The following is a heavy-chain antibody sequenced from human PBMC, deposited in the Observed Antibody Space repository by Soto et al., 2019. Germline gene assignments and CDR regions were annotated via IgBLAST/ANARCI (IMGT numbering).Heavy chain of an antibody. J-gene: IGHJ6*02. CDR3: ARDHLILPAHDFFYGSDV. CDR1: GFTFSMYS. Sequence: LRLSCEVSGFTFSMYSMSWVRQSPGKGLEWVAKIPQDGVDGHYADSVEGRFTISRDNGKNSLYLQLNNLRAEDTAVYYCARDHLILPAHDFFYGSDVWGRGATVTVSS. V-gene: IGHV3-7*03. D-gene: IGHD2-21*02. CDR2: IPQDGVDG.